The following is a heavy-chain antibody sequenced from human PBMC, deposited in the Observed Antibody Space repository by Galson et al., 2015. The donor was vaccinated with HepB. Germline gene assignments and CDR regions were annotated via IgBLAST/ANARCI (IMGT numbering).Heavy chain of an antibody. CDR1: GFTFSSYG. V-gene: IGHV3-30*18. J-gene: IGHJ6*03. CDR2: ISYDGTKT. CDR3: AKEPRDYYYYHMDV. Sequence: SLRLSCAASGFTFSSYGMHWVRQAPGKGLEWLAVISYDGTKTYYADSVKGRFTISRDNSKNTLYLQMNSLRAEDTAVYYCAKEPRDYYYYHMDVWGKGTTVTVSS.